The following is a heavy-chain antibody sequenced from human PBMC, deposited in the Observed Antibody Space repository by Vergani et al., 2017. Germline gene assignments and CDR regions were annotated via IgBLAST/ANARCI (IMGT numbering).Heavy chain of an antibody. Sequence: APGKGLEWVSAISGSGGSTYYADSVKGRFTISRDNSKNTLYLQMNSLRAEDTAVYYCTTDPTSIVGATPFDYWGQGTLVTVSS. CDR3: TTDPTSIVGATPFDY. CDR2: ISGSGGST. V-gene: IGHV3-23*01. D-gene: IGHD1-26*01. J-gene: IGHJ4*02.